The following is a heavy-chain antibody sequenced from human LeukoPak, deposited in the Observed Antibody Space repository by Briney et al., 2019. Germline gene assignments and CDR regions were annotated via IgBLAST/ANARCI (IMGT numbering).Heavy chain of an antibody. D-gene: IGHD3-22*01. CDR1: GFTFSSYG. V-gene: IGHV3-33*01. CDR2: IWYDGSNK. J-gene: IGHJ4*02. Sequence: GGSLRLSRAASGFTFSSYGMHWVRQAPGKGLEWVAVIWYDGSNKYYADSVKGRFTISRDNSKNTLYLQMNSLRAEDTAVYYCARTYYYDSSGCFDYWGQGTLVTVSS. CDR3: ARTYYYDSSGCFDY.